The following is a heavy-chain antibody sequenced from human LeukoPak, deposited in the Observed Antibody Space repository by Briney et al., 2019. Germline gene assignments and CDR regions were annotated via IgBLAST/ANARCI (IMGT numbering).Heavy chain of an antibody. CDR2: TYYSSKWYN. CDR1: GDSVSSNSAA. CDR3: ARGAVAVRNAFDI. Sequence: TSQTLSLTCAISGDSVSSNSAAWNWIRQSPSRGLEWLGRTYYSSKWYNDYAVSVKGRITINPDTSKNQFSLQLNSVTPEDTALYYCARGAVAVRNAFDIWGQGTMVTVSS. J-gene: IGHJ3*02. D-gene: IGHD6-19*01. V-gene: IGHV6-1*01.